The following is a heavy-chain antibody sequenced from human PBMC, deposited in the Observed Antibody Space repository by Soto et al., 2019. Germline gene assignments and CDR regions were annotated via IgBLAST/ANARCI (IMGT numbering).Heavy chain of an antibody. J-gene: IGHJ3*02. D-gene: IGHD2-8*02. V-gene: IGHV4-30-4*01. CDR1: GGSISSGDYY. CDR2: IYYSGST. Sequence: SETLSLTCTVSGGSISSGDYYWSWIRQPPGKGLEWIGYIYYSGSTYYNPSLKSRVTISVDTSKNQFSLKLSSVTAADTAVYYCARVVTVLDAFDIWGQGTMVTVSS. CDR3: ARVVTVLDAFDI.